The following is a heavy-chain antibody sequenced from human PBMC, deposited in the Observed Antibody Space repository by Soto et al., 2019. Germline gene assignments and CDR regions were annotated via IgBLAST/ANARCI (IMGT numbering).Heavy chain of an antibody. V-gene: IGHV3-30*18. J-gene: IGHJ4*02. CDR3: AKDPGGFGELLQAFDY. Sequence: GGSLRLFCAASGFTFSSYGMHWVRQAPGKGLEWVAVISYDGSNKYYADSVKGRFTISRDNSKNTLYLQMNSLRAEDTAVYYCAKDPGGFGELLQAFDYWGQGTLVTVSS. CDR2: ISYDGSNK. D-gene: IGHD3-10*01. CDR1: GFTFSSYG.